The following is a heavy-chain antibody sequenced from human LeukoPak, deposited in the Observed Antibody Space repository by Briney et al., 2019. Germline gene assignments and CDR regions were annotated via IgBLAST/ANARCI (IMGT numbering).Heavy chain of an antibody. V-gene: IGHV3-23*01. CDR3: AKEPYDILTGHHLRGVFEY. CDR2: ISGSGGST. Sequence: HPGGSLRLSCAASGFTFSSYAMSWVRQGPGKGLEWVSAISGSGGSTYYADSVKGRFTISRDNSKNTLYLQMNSLRAEDTAVYYCAKEPYDILTGHHLRGVFEYGGQETLVTVSS. CDR1: GFTFSSYA. J-gene: IGHJ4*02. D-gene: IGHD3-9*01.